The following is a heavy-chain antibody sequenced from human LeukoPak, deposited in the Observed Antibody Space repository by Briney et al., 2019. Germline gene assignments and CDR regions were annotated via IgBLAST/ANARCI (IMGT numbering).Heavy chain of an antibody. CDR3: ARISSSWHYFDY. J-gene: IGHJ4*02. D-gene: IGHD6-13*01. Sequence: GGSLRLSCAASGFTFSSYSMNWVRQAPGKGLEWVSSISSSSSYIYYADSVKGRFTISRHNAKNSLYLQMNSLRAEDTAVYYCARISSSWHYFDYWGQGTLVTVSS. V-gene: IGHV3-21*01. CDR2: ISSSSSYI. CDR1: GFTFSSYS.